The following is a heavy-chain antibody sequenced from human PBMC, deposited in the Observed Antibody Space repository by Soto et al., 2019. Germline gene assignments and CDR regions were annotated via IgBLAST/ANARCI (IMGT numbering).Heavy chain of an antibody. J-gene: IGHJ5*02. CDR1: GGSISSGGYS. D-gene: IGHD2-2*01. CDR2: IYHSGST. Sequence: QLQLQESGSGLVKPSQTLSLTCAVSGGSISSGGYSWSWIRQPPGKGLEWIGYIYHSGSTYYNPSLKSRVTISVDRSKNQFSLKLSSVTAADTAVYYCARGRGDVLVPAAIDWFDPWGQGTLVTVSS. V-gene: IGHV4-30-2*01. CDR3: ARGRGDVLVPAAIDWFDP.